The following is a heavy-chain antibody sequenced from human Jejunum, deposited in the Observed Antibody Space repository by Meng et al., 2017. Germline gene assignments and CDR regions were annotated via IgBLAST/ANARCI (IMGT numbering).Heavy chain of an antibody. CDR2: AGANFQSGT. V-gene: IGHV4-61*08. CDR1: RGSVSRPDYQ. J-gene: IGHJ4*02. Sequence: QVQLQESGPGLVRPSETLSLTCTVSRGSVSRPDYQWGWIRQPPGKGLEWIGYAGANFQSGTNHNPSLKSRVTISLDTSKNQFSLKLTSVNAADTAVYYCARDYWGSLDYWGQGILVTVSS. D-gene: IGHD3-16*01. CDR3: ARDYWGSLDY.